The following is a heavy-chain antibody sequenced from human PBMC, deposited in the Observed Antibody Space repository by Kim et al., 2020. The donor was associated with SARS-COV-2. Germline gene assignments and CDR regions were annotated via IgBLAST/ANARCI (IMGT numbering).Heavy chain of an antibody. J-gene: IGHJ4*02. CDR1: GGSVSSGSYY. Sequence: SETLSLTCTVSGGSVSSGSYYWSWIRQPPGKGLEWIGYIYYSGSTNYNPSLKSRVTISVDTSKNQFSLKLSSVTAADTAVYYCARWDVDTAIYTDYWGQGTLVTVSS. D-gene: IGHD5-18*01. CDR2: IYYSGST. CDR3: ARWDVDTAIYTDY. V-gene: IGHV4-61*01.